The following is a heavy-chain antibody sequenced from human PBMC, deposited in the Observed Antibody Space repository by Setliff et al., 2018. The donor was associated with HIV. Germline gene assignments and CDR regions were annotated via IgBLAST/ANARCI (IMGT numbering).Heavy chain of an antibody. CDR1: GFTFSSYG. D-gene: IGHD5-18*01. CDR3: VQLCSPGY. J-gene: IGHJ4*02. CDR2: IWYDGSNK. Sequence: GGSLGLSCAASGFTFSSYGMHWVRQAPGKGLEWVAVIWYDGSNKYYADSVKGRFTISRDNSKTTLYLQMNSLSAEDTAVDYCVQLCSPGYWGQGTLVTVS. V-gene: IGHV3-33*01.